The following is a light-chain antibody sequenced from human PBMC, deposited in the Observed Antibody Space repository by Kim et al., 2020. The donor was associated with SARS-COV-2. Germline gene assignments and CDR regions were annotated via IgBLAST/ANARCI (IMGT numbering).Light chain of an antibody. V-gene: IGLV2-14*03. CDR1: SSDVGGYDS. Sequence: QSITISCTGTSSDVGGYDSVSWYQQHPGKVPKLLIYDVSYRPSGVSNRFSGSKSGNTASLTISGLRAEDEADYYCSSYTDTNTPGVFGGGTQLTVL. CDR3: SSYTDTNTPGV. J-gene: IGLJ3*02. CDR2: DVS.